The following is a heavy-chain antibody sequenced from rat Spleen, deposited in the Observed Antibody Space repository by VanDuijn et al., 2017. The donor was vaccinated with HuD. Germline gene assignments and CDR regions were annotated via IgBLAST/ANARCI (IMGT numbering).Heavy chain of an antibody. V-gene: IGHV5S10*01. D-gene: IGHD1-1*01. CDR1: GFTFSDYD. Sequence: EVQLVESDGGLVQPGRSLKLSCAASGFTFSDYDMAWVRQAPKKGLEWVATILYDDTNTYYRDSVKGRFTISRDNTKNTLYLQMDSLRSEDTATYYCAKAAYYYSGGVDYWGQGVMVTVSS. J-gene: IGHJ2*01. CDR3: AKAAYYYSGGVDY. CDR2: ILYDDTNT.